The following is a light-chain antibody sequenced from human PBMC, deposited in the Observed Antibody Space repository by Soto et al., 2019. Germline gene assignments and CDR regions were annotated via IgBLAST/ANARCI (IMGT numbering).Light chain of an antibody. CDR1: QSISNNY. CDR2: GAS. Sequence: ETVLTQSPDILSLSPGERVTLSCRASQSISNNYLTWYQQKPGQAPRVLIYGASSRATGIPDRVSGSGSGTDFTLTIRRLQPEDFALYYCQQYGRALPTFCRGTKLEIK. J-gene: IGKJ2*01. CDR3: QQYGRALPT. V-gene: IGKV3-20*01.